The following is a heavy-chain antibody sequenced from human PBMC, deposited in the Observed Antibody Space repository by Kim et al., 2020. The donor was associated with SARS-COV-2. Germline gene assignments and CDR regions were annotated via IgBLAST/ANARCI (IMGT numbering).Heavy chain of an antibody. V-gene: IGHV3-30*18. CDR1: GFILNNFG. J-gene: IGHJ2*01. CDR3: AKDKVVAAIKSWFGIFDG. D-gene: IGHD2-15*01. CDR2: ISYDGSKE. Sequence: GGSLRLSCAASGFILNNFGMHWVRQAPGKGLEWVAFISYDGSKEDYADSVKGRFAMSRDSSENSVYLQMNSLRPEDTALYYCAKDKVVAAIKSWFGIFDGWGRGTLVPVSS.